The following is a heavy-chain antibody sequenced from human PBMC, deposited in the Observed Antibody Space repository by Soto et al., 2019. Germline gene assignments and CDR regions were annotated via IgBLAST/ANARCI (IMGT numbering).Heavy chain of an antibody. Sequence: QVQLVESGGGVVQPGRSLRLSCAASGFTFSSYGMHWVRQAPGKGLEWVAVISYDGSNKYYADSVKGRFTISRDNSKNTLYLQMNSLRPGDTAVYYVAKVSRIAGAGPHDYWGQGTLVTASS. CDR3: AKVSRIAGAGPHDY. J-gene: IGHJ4*02. V-gene: IGHV3-30*18. CDR1: GFTFSSYG. D-gene: IGHD6-13*01. CDR2: ISYDGSNK.